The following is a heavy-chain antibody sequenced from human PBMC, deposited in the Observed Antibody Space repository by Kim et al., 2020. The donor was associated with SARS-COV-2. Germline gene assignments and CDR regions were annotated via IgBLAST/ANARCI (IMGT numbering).Heavy chain of an antibody. Sequence: GGSLRLSCAASGFTFIDYYMSWIRQAPGKGLEWVAYITSSGKTMYYADSVRGRFTISRDNAKNTLFLQMHGLKGEDTAVYYCARDHYDFKWGQGTQVTVSS. CDR3: ARDHYDFK. CDR2: ITSSGKTM. D-gene: IGHD3-3*01. CDR1: GFTFIDYY. J-gene: IGHJ4*02. V-gene: IGHV3-11*04.